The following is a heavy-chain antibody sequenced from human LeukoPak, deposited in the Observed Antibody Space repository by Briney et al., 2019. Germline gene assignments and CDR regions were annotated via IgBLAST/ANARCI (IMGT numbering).Heavy chain of an antibody. CDR1: GYTFTGYY. CDR3: ARAPLYGEDYFDF. CDR2: INPNSGGT. Sequence: ASVQVSCKASGYTFTGYYMHWVRQAPGQGLEWVGWINPNSGGTHFAQKFQGRVTMTRDTSISTAYMELSRLRSDDTAVYYCARAPLYGEDYFDFWGQGTLVTVSS. V-gene: IGHV1-2*02. J-gene: IGHJ4*02. D-gene: IGHD4-17*01.